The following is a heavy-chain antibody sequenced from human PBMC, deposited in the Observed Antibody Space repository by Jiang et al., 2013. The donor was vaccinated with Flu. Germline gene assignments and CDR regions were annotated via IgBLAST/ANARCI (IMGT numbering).Heavy chain of an antibody. J-gene: IGHJ4*02. V-gene: IGHV1-18*01. CDR3: ARETGYYDSSGYYPPGFFDY. CDR2: ISAYNGNT. D-gene: IGHD3-22*01. Sequence: GAEVKKPGASVKVSCKASGYTFTSYGISWVRQAPGQGLEWMGWISAYNGNTNYAQKLQGRVTMTTDTSTSTAYMELRSLRSDDTAVYYCARETGYYDSSGYYPPGFFDYWGQGTLVTVSS. CDR1: GYTFTSYG.